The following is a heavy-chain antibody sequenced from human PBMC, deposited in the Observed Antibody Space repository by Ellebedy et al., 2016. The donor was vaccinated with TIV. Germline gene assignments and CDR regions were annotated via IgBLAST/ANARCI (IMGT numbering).Heavy chain of an antibody. CDR3: ARDTPIGARNDY. Sequence: ASVKVSCKASGYTLTSYYMHWVRQAPGQGPKRMGWVNPNGGSTSYAEKFRGRVTMTSDTSISTAYMELSSLRSDDTAVYYCARDTPIGARNDYWGQGTLVTVSS. D-gene: IGHD2-15*01. CDR2: VNPNGGST. V-gene: IGHV1-2*02. CDR1: GYTLTSYY. J-gene: IGHJ4*02.